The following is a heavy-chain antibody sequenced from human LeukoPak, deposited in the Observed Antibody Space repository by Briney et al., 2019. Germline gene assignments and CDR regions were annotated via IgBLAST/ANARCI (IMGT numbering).Heavy chain of an antibody. D-gene: IGHD5-12*01. CDR3: AKGDRIVATIIGFDY. CDR2: ISGSDGST. CDR1: GFTFSSYA. J-gene: IGHJ4*02. Sequence: GGSLRLSCAASGFTFSSYAMSWVRQAPGKGLEWVSAISGSDGSTYYADSVKGRFTISRDNSKNTLYLQMNSLRAEDTAVYYCAKGDRIVATIIGFDYWGQGTLVTVSS. V-gene: IGHV3-23*01.